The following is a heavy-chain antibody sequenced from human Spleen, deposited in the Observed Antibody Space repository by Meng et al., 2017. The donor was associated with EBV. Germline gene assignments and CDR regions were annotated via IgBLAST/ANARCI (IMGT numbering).Heavy chain of an antibody. CDR1: GFPFSSYS. Sequence: EVQVGESGGGLVKPGGSLMLFCADSGFPFSSYSLNWGRQAPGKGLEWVSSITGTGATTYYADSVRGRFTISRDNSKNTLYLQMNSLRVEDTAVYYCATIVGATETFDYWGQGTLVTVSS. CDR2: ITGTGATT. J-gene: IGHJ4*01. V-gene: IGHV3-23*04. D-gene: IGHD1-26*01. CDR3: ATIVGATETFDY.